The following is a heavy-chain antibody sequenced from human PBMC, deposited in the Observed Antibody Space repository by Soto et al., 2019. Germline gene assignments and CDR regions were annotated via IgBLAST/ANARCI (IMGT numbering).Heavy chain of an antibody. Sequence: QLQLQESGPGLVKPSETMSLTCTVSGGSISSRSYYWGWIRQPPGKGLEWLGSIYYSGSTYYNPSLKSRVTISVDTSKNQFALKLSSVTAADTAVYYCARENYSKGCGFDPWGQGTLVTVSS. D-gene: IGHD4-4*01. J-gene: IGHJ5*02. CDR3: ARENYSKGCGFDP. V-gene: IGHV4-39*02. CDR1: GGSISSRSYY. CDR2: IYYSGST.